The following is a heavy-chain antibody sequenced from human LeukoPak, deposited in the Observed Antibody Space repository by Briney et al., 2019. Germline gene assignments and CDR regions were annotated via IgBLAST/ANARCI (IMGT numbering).Heavy chain of an antibody. V-gene: IGHV4-30-2*01. Sequence: PSETLSLTCAVSGGSISSGGYSWSWIRQPPGKGLESIGYIYHSGSTYYNPSLKSRVTISVDRSKNQFSLKLSSVTAADTAVYYCASFFSSYGYDYWGQGTLVTVSS. CDR3: ASFFSSYGYDY. CDR1: GGSISSGGYS. D-gene: IGHD5-18*01. CDR2: IYHSGST. J-gene: IGHJ4*02.